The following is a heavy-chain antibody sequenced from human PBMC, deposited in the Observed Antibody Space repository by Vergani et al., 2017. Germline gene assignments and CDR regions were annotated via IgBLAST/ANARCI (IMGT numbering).Heavy chain of an antibody. CDR1: GFIFSDHY. CDR2: VSGSSATP. V-gene: IGHV3-23*04. D-gene: IGHD5-12*01. J-gene: IGHJ4*02. Sequence: VQLVESGGGVVQPGRSLRLSCAASGFIFSDHYMDWVRQAPGKGLEWVSSVSGSSATPYYADSVKGRFIISRDNSKNTLHLQMNSLRADDTAVYYCTKGSRGYTGYFFDYWGQGTLATVSS. CDR3: TKGSRGYTGYFFDY.